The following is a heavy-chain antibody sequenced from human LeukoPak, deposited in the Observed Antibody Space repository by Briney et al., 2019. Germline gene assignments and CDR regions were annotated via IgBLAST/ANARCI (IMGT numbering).Heavy chain of an antibody. V-gene: IGHV1-18*01. J-gene: IGHJ4*02. CDR3: ARASVYYDFWSGYYTGDY. D-gene: IGHD3-3*01. CDR1: GYTFTSYG. CDR2: ISAYNGNT. Sequence: ASVKVSCKASGYTFTSYGISWVRQAPGQRLEWMGWISAYNGNTNYAQKLQGRVTMTTDTSTSTAYMELRSLRSDDTAVYYCARASVYYDFWSGYYTGDYWGQGTLVTVSS.